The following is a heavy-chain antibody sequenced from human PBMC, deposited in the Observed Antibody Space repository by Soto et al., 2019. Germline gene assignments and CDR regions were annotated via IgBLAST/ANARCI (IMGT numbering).Heavy chain of an antibody. V-gene: IGHV3-49*04. CDR3: TSYYDSSGSLFDY. Sequence: SGGSLRLSCTASGFTFGDYAMSWVRQAPGKGLEWVGFIRSKAYGGTTEYAASVKGRFTISRDDSKSIAYLQMNSLKTEDTAVYYCTSYYDSSGSLFDYWGQGTLVTVSS. CDR1: GFTFGDYA. J-gene: IGHJ4*02. CDR2: IRSKAYGGTT. D-gene: IGHD3-22*01.